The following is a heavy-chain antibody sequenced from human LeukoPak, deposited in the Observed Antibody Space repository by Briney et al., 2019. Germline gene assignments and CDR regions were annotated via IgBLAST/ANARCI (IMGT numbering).Heavy chain of an antibody. CDR1: GVTFSSHW. V-gene: IGHV3-74*01. D-gene: IGHD3-3*01. J-gene: IGHJ4*02. CDR2: INSDGSST. Sequence: PGGSLRLSCAASGVTFSSHWMHWVRQAPGKGLVWFSRINSDGSSTSYADSVKGRFTISRDNAKNTLYLQMNSLRAEDTAVYYCTRAPEFWSGYAPLDYWGQGTLVTVSS. CDR3: TRAPEFWSGYAPLDY.